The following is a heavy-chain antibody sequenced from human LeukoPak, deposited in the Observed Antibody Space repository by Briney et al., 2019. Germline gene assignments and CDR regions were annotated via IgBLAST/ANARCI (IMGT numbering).Heavy chain of an antibody. CDR2: TYYRSKWYN. J-gene: IGHJ4*02. Sequence: SQTLSLTCAISGDSVSTNSAAWNWIRQSPSRGLECLGRTYYRSKWYNDYAISVKSRMTINPDTSKNQFSLQLNSVTPEDTAVYYCIRGFSTFFDYWGQGTLVTVSS. D-gene: IGHD3-10*01. CDR1: GDSVSTNSAA. V-gene: IGHV6-1*01. CDR3: IRGFSTFFDY.